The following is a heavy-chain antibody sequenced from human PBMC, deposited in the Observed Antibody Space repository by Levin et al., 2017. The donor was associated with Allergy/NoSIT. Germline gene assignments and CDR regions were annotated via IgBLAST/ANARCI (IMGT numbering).Heavy chain of an antibody. CDR2: IYWDDDE. CDR1: GFSLSTSGVG. D-gene: IGHD6-13*01. J-gene: IGHJ4*02. CDR3: AHRHSSWRGFDY. V-gene: IGHV2-5*02. Sequence: VSGPTLVKPTQTLTLTCTFSGFSLSTSGVGVGWIRQPPGKALEWLALIYWDDDERYSPSLKSRLTITKDTSKNQVVLTMTNMDPVDTATYYCAHRHSSWRGFDYWGQGTLVTVSS.